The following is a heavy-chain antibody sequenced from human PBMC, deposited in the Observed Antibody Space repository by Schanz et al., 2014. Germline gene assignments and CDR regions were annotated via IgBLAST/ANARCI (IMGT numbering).Heavy chain of an antibody. CDR1: GYSFTTYD. CDR3: ARDRVSFVRGPLGVD. CDR2: ISGYNGDT. V-gene: IGHV1-18*01. Sequence: QVQLVQSGAEVKKPGASVMVSCKASGYSFTTYDVNWVRQAPGQGLEWMGWISGYNGDTNYAPKFQDRVTMTTDASTGITSLELRNLKSDDTAVYYCARDRVSFVRGPLGVDWGQGTQVIVSS. J-gene: IGHJ4*02. D-gene: IGHD3-10*01.